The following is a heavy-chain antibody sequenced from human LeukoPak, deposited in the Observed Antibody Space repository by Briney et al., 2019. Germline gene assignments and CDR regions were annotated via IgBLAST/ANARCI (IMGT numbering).Heavy chain of an antibody. D-gene: IGHD5-12*01. CDR3: ARDIVATTDGYYFDY. J-gene: IGHJ4*02. CDR2: INPSSGST. CDR1: GYTFTSYY. Sequence: ASVKVSCKASGYTFTSYYMHWVRQAPGQGLEWMGIINPSSGSTSYAQKFQGRVTMTRDMSTSTVYMELSSLRSEDTAVYYCARDIVATTDGYYFDYWGQGTLVTVSS. V-gene: IGHV1-46*01.